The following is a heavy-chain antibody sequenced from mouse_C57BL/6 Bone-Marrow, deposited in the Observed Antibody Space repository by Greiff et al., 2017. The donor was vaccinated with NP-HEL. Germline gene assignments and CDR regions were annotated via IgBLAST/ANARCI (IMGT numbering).Heavy chain of an antibody. D-gene: IGHD1-1*01. CDR1: GYTFTSYW. Sequence: VQLQQSGAELAKPGASVKLSCKASGYTFTSYWMHWVKQRPGQGLEWIGYINLSSGYTKYNQKFKDKATLTADKYSSTAYMQLSSLTYEDSAIYYCARYGSYAMDYWGQETSVTVSS. V-gene: IGHV1-7*01. CDR2: INLSSGYT. J-gene: IGHJ4*01. CDR3: ARYGSYAMDY.